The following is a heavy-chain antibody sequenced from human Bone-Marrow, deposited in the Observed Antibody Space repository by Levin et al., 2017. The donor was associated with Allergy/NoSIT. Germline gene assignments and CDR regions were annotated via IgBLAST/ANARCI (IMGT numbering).Heavy chain of an antibody. CDR3: ARGGSSAGYDY. Sequence: PPASVKVSCKASGYTFNTYDITWARQAPGQGLEWMGWISTYNGNTNYAQKFQGRVTLTTDKSTSTAYMELRSLRSDDTAVYYCARGGSSAGYDYWGHGSLVTVSS. CDR1: GYTFNTYD. V-gene: IGHV1-18*01. D-gene: IGHD6-25*01. J-gene: IGHJ4*01. CDR2: ISTYNGNT.